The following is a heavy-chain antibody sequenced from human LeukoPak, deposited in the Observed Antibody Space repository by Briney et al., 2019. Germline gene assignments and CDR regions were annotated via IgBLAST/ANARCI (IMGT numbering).Heavy chain of an antibody. D-gene: IGHD3-22*01. V-gene: IGHV1-18*01. CDR3: ARDSASDYYDSSGYSQKNFDY. Sequence: GASVKVSCKASGYTFTSYGISWVRQAPGQGLEWMGWISAYNGNTNYAQKLQGRVTMTTDTSTSTAYMELRSLRSDDTAVYYCARDSASDYYDSSGYSQKNFDYGGQGTLVTVSS. CDR1: GYTFTSYG. CDR2: ISAYNGNT. J-gene: IGHJ4*02.